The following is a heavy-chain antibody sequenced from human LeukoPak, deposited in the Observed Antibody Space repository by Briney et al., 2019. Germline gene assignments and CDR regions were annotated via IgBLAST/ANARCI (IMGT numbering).Heavy chain of an antibody. CDR1: GGSISSGDYY. J-gene: IGHJ4*02. V-gene: IGHV4-39*07. D-gene: IGHD6-13*01. Sequence: SETLSLTCTVSGGSISSGDYYWSWIRQPPGKGLEWIGEINHSGSTNYNPSLKSRVTISVDTSKNQFSLKLSSVTAADTAVYYCASGKRDSRTPYYFDYWGQGTLVTVSS. CDR2: INHSGST. CDR3: ASGKRDSRTPYYFDY.